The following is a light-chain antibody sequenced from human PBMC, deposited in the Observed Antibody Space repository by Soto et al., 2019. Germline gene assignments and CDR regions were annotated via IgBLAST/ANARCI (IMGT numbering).Light chain of an antibody. CDR3: QQRRFWPLT. CDR1: QNVTYY. J-gene: IGKJ4*01. CDR2: DAS. Sequence: EVVLTQSPATLSLSPGETAILSCRASQNVTYYLAWYQQKPGQAPRLLIYDASNRVTGIPARFSASGSGTDFTLTISSLEPEDFAVYYCQQRRFWPLTFGGGTNVEVK. V-gene: IGKV3-11*01.